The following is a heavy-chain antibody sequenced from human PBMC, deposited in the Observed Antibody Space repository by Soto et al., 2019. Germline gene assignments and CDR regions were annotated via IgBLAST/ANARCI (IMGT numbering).Heavy chain of an antibody. V-gene: IGHV1-69*01. CDR1: GGTFSSYA. Sequence: QVPLVQSGAEVKKPGSSVKVSCQASGGTFSSYAISWVRQAPGQGLEWMGGVIPIFCTANYAQKFQGRVTITADESTSTAYMELSSLRSEDTAVYYCAQGGSYYDFWSGYYTDRYYYYGMDVWGQGTTVTVSS. CDR3: AQGGSYYDFWSGYYTDRYYYYGMDV. J-gene: IGHJ6*02. CDR2: VIPIFCTA. D-gene: IGHD3-3*01.